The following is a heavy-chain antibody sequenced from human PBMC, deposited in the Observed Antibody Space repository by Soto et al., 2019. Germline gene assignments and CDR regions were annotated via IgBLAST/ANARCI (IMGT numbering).Heavy chain of an antibody. D-gene: IGHD6-19*01. V-gene: IGHV5-51*01. CDR2: IYPGDSDT. J-gene: IGHJ6*02. Sequence: PGESLKISCKGSEYTFTSYWIAWVRQMPGKGLEWMGIIYPGDSDTIYSPSFQGQVTISADKSINTAYLQWSSLKASDTAMYYCARQGYSSGWSNAMDVWGQGTTVTVSS. CDR1: EYTFTSYW. CDR3: ARQGYSSGWSNAMDV.